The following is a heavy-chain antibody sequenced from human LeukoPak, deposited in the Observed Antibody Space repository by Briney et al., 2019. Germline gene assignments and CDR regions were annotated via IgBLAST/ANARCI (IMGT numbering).Heavy chain of an antibody. CDR2: IYPYDSDT. V-gene: IGHV5-51*01. Sequence: GESLKISCKGSGYSFTSYWIAWVRQMPGKGLEWMGIIYPYDSDTRYSPSFQGQVTISADKSISTAYLQWRSLTASDTAMYYCARTYYFVSGSQTDFDYWGQGTLVTVSS. CDR1: GYSFTSYW. J-gene: IGHJ4*02. CDR3: ARTYYFVSGSQTDFDY. D-gene: IGHD3-10*01.